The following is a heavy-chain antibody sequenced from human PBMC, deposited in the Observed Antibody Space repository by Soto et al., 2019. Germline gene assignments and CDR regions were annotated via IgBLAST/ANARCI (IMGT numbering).Heavy chain of an antibody. CDR1: GFTLRSYA. V-gene: IGHV3-23*01. CDR2: ISGSGGST. CDR3: AKCQLLYADYYYYMDV. J-gene: IGHJ6*03. D-gene: IGHD2-2*01. Sequence: GGSLSLACAASGFTLRSYAMSWVRQAPGKGLEWVSAISGSGGSTYYADSVKGRFTISRDNSKNTLYLQMNSLRAEDTAVYYCAKCQLLYADYYYYMDVWGKGTTVTVSS.